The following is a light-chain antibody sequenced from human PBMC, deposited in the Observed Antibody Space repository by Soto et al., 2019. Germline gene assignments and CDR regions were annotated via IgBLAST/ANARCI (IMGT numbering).Light chain of an antibody. CDR1: QGISNN. Sequence: DIQMTQSPSSLSASVRDRVTITCRASQGISNNLAWYQQKPGNVPKLLIYGASTLQSGVPSRFSGSGSGTDFTLTISSLQPEDVATYYCQKYYSAPLTFGQGTKVEFK. J-gene: IGKJ1*01. CDR2: GAS. CDR3: QKYYSAPLT. V-gene: IGKV1-27*01.